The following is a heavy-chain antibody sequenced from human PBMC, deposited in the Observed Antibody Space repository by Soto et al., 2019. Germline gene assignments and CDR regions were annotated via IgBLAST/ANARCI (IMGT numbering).Heavy chain of an antibody. CDR2: VYYTGTT. Sequence: LSLTCTVSGGSIGSYHWSWVRQPPGKGLEWIASVYYTGTTNYNPSLGSRVTISIDAPGNRFSMEISSVTAADTAIYYCARDTVLTGMFDFWGQGTLVTVSS. D-gene: IGHD4-17*01. V-gene: IGHV4-59*01. CDR3: ARDTVLTGMFDF. CDR1: GGSIGSYH. J-gene: IGHJ4*02.